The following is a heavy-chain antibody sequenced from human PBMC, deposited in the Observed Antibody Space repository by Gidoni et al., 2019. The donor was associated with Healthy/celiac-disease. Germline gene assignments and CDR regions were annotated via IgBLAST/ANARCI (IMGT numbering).Heavy chain of an antibody. CDR2: ISSSSSYI. J-gene: IGHJ6*02. D-gene: IGHD3-10*01. Sequence: TGKGLEWVSSISSSSSYIYYADSVKGRFTISRDNAKNSLYLQMNSLRAEDTAVYYCARDLSAAPLWFGELLSSGPHGMDVWGQGTTVTVSS. V-gene: IGHV3-21*01. CDR3: ARDLSAAPLWFGELLSSGPHGMDV.